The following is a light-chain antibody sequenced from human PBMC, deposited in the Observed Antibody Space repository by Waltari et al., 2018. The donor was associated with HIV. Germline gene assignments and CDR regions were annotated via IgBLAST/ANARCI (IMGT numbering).Light chain of an antibody. CDR3: GTWDSSLSAGRV. V-gene: IGLV1-51*01. J-gene: IGLJ3*02. Sequence: QSVLTQPPSVSAAPGQKVTISCYGSSSNIGNNYVSWYQQLPGTAPKLLIYDNNKQPSGIPDRFSGSKSGTSATLGITELQTGDEADYYCGTWDSSLSAGRVFGGGTKLTVL. CDR1: SSNIGNNY. CDR2: DNN.